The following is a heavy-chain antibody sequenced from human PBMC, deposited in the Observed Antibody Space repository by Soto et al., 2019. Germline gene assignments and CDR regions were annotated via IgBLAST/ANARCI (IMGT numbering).Heavy chain of an antibody. D-gene: IGHD4-17*01. V-gene: IGHV3-48*02. J-gene: IGHJ6*02. Sequence: GGSLGLSCAASGFTFSSYSMNWVRQAPGKGLEWVSYISSSSSTIYYADSVKGRFTISRDNAKNSLYLQMNSLRDEDTAVYYCARDRGLRWSVGNRGGMDVWGQGTTVTVSS. CDR3: ARDRGLRWSVGNRGGMDV. CDR2: ISSSSSTI. CDR1: GFTFSSYS.